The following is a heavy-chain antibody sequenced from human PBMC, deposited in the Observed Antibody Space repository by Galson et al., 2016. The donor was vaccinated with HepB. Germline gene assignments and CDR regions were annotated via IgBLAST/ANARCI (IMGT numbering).Heavy chain of an antibody. D-gene: IGHD1-1*01. CDR1: GLTFSSCG. J-gene: IGHJ4*02. Sequence: SLRLSCAASGLTFSSCGMHWVRQAPGKGLEWVALIWYDGSNKYYADSVKGRFTISRDNSKNTLYLQMNSLRAEDTAVYYCARVLGGTSTGYFDLWGQGTLVTVSS. CDR2: IWYDGSNK. CDR3: ARVLGGTSTGYFDL. V-gene: IGHV3-33*01.